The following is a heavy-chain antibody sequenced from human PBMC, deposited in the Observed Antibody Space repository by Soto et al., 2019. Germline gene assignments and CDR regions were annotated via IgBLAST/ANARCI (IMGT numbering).Heavy chain of an antibody. CDR3: PLTLIAAAGTRVGYYYGMDV. D-gene: IGHD6-13*01. V-gene: IGHV4-31*03. J-gene: IGHJ6*02. CDR2: IYYSGST. Sequence: QVQLQESGPGLVKPSQTLSLTCTVSGGSISSGGYYWSWIRQHPGKGLEWIGYIYYSGSTYYNPSLKSRVTISVDTSKNQFSLKLSSVTAADTAVYYCPLTLIAAAGTRVGYYYGMDVWGQGTTVTVSS. CDR1: GGSISSGGYY.